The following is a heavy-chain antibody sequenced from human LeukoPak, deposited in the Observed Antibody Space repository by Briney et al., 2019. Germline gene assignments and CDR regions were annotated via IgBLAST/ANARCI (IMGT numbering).Heavy chain of an antibody. V-gene: IGHV3-74*03. CDR1: GFTINRYW. J-gene: IGHJ6*02. D-gene: IGHD3/OR15-3a*01. CDR2: ISPDGNSA. Sequence: GVLRLSCAASGFTINRYWMHWVRQAPGKGLVWVSRISPDGNSATYADSVKGRFTISRDNAKNTLYLQMNSLRAEDSAVYYCVSLDGVYYYHMDVWGQGTTVIVSS. CDR3: VSLDGVYYYHMDV.